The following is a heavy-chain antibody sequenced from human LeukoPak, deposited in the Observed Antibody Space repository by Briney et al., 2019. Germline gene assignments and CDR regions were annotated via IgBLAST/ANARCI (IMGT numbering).Heavy chain of an antibody. D-gene: IGHD3-10*01. CDR3: ARDHVTMVRGVINWFDP. CDR2: ISAYNGNT. CDR1: GYTFTSYG. J-gene: IGHJ5*02. V-gene: IGHV1-18*01. Sequence: GASVKVSCKASGYTFTSYGISWVRQAPGQGLEWMGWISAYNGNTNYAQKLQGRVTMTTDTSTSTAYMELGSLRSDDTAVYYCARDHVTMVRGVINWFDPWGQGTLVTVSS.